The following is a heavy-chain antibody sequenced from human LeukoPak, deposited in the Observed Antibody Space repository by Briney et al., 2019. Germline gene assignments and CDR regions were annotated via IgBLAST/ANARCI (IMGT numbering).Heavy chain of an antibody. CDR2: INPNSGGT. CDR1: GYTFTGYY. D-gene: IGHD3/OR15-3a*01. J-gene: IGHJ6*03. Sequence: ASVKVSCKASGYTFTGYYMHWVRQAPGQGLELMGWINPNSGGTNYAQKFQGRFTMTRDKSISIAYMELSRLRSDDTAVYYCARVDWGRSYYYYMDVWGKGTTVIISS. V-gene: IGHV1-2*02. CDR3: ARVDWGRSYYYYMDV.